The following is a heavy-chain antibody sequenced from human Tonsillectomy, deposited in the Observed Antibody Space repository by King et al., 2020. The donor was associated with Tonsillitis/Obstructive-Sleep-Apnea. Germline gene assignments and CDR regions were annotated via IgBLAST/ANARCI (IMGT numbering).Heavy chain of an antibody. CDR2: IYYSGST. J-gene: IGHJ1*01. CDR3: ARGTHSSGYYPEYFQH. Sequence: QLQLQESGPGLVKPSETLSLTCTVSGGSISSYYWSWIRQPPGKGLEWIGYIYYSGSTNYNPSLKSRVTISVDTSKNQFSLKLSSVTAADTAVYYCARGTHSSGYYPEYFQHWGQGTLVTVSS. D-gene: IGHD3-22*01. V-gene: IGHV4-59*01. CDR1: GGSISSYY.